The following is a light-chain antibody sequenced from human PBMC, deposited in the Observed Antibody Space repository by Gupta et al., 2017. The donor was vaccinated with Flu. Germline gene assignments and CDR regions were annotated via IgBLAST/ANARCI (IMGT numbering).Light chain of an antibody. CDR2: ESY. CDR1: SSDVGAFNL. V-gene: IGLV2-23*01. J-gene: IGLJ2*01. CDR3: FYYAGSDRGI. Sequence: SITISCTGTSSDVGAFNLVSWYQKHPAKAPKLLMFESYKRPSGVSSRCSGSKTGKTASMTISGLLTEDEAEYDCFYYAGSDRGIFGVGTKLTVL.